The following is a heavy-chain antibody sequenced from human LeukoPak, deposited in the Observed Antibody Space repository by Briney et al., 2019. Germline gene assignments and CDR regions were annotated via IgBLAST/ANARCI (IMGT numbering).Heavy chain of an antibody. D-gene: IGHD5-18*01. V-gene: IGHV3-48*01. J-gene: IGHJ4*02. CDR1: GFSFSSYG. CDR3: ARETSTAEYYFDY. Sequence: PRGSLRLSCAASGFSFSSYGMNWVRQAPGKGLEWVSYISSGTAIHYADSVKGRFTISRDNAETSLYLQMNSLTAEDTAVYYCARETSTAEYYFDYWGQGTLVTVSS. CDR2: ISSGTAI.